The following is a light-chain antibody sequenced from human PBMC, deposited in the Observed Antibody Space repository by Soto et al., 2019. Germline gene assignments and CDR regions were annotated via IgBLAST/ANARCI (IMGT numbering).Light chain of an antibody. V-gene: IGKV3-20*01. CDR1: QSVSSN. CDR3: QQDGSSAIA. CDR2: GAS. J-gene: IGKJ5*01. Sequence: EIVITQSPATLSVSPGERATLSCRASQSVSSNLAWYQQKPGQAPRLLIYGASSRATGIPDRFSGSGSGTDFTLTISRLEPEDFAVYYCQQDGSSAIAFGQGTRLEIK.